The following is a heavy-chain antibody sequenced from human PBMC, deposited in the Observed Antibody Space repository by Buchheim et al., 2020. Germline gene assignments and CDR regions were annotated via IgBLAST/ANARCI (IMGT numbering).Heavy chain of an antibody. Sequence: EVQLLESGGGLVQPGGSLRLSCAASGFTFSSYAMSWVRQTPGMGLDWVSTISATGGNTYYADSVKGRFTISRDNSKNTLYLQMNSLRAEDTAVYYCAKHTVKEGYWYFDLWGRGTL. CDR2: ISATGGNT. V-gene: IGHV3-23*01. CDR3: AKHTVKEGYWYFDL. D-gene: IGHD4-11*01. J-gene: IGHJ2*01. CDR1: GFTFSSYA.